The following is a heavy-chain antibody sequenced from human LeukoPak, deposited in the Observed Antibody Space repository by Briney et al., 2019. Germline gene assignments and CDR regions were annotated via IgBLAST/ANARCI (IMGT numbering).Heavy chain of an antibody. Sequence: XKGLDGVSAISGSGGSTYYADSVKGRFTISRDNSKNTLYLQMNSLRAEDTAVYYCAKVALGFDPWGQGTLVTVSS. CDR2: ISGSGGST. J-gene: IGHJ5*02. V-gene: IGHV3-23*01. CDR3: AKVALGFDP.